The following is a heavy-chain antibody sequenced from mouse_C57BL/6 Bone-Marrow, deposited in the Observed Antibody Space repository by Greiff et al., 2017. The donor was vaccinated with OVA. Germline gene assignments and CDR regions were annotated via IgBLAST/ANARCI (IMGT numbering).Heavy chain of an antibody. Sequence: EVKLMESGGGLVQPGGSLKLSCAASGFTFSSYAMSCVRQTPEKRLEWVATISDGGSYTSYPDNVKGRFTISRANAKNNLYLQMSHLKSEDAAMYYCAREGSSSYGAMDYWGQGTSVTVSS. CDR2: ISDGGSYT. CDR1: GFTFSSYA. CDR3: AREGSSSYGAMDY. J-gene: IGHJ4*01. D-gene: IGHD1-1*01. V-gene: IGHV5-4*01.